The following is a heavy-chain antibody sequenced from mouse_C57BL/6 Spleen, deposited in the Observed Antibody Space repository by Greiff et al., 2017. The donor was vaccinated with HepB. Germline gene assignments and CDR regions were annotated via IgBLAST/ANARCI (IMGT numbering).Heavy chain of an antibody. CDR1: GYTFTSYW. J-gene: IGHJ4*01. D-gene: IGHD2-4*01. CDR2: IDPNSGGT. Sequence: QVQLKQPGAELVKPGASVKLSCKASGYTFTSYWMHWVKQRPGRGLEWIGRIDPNSGGTKYNEKFKSKATLTVDKPSSTAYMQLSSLTSEDSAVYYCAQYDYDGVYAMDYWGQGTSVTVSS. CDR3: AQYDYDGVYAMDY. V-gene: IGHV1-72*01.